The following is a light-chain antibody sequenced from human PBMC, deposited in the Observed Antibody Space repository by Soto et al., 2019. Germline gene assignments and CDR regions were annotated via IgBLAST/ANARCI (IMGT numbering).Light chain of an antibody. J-gene: IGLJ2*01. CDR1: SSNIGNNA. CDR3: AAWDDSLNGDVV. CDR2: YDD. Sequence: QSVLTQPPSVSEDPRQRVTISCSGSSSNIGNNAVNWYQQLPGKAPKLLIYYDDLLPSGVSDRFSGSKSGTSASLAISGLQSEDEADYYCAAWDDSLNGDVVFGGGTKLTVL. V-gene: IGLV1-36*01.